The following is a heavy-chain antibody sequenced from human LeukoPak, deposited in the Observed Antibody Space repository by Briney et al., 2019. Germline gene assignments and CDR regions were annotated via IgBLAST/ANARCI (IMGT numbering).Heavy chain of an antibody. Sequence: GGSLRLSCAASGFTFSSYAMSWVRQAPGKGLEWVSAISGSGGSTYYADSVKGRFTISRDNSKNTLYLQMNSLRAEDTAVYYCAKDPTNDYGDYDYFDYWGQGTLVTVS. CDR3: AKDPTNDYGDYDYFDY. CDR2: ISGSGGST. J-gene: IGHJ4*02. D-gene: IGHD4-17*01. V-gene: IGHV3-23*01. CDR1: GFTFSSYA.